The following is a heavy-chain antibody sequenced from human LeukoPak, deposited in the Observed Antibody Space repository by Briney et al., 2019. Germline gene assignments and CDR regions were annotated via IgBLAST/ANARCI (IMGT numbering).Heavy chain of an antibody. V-gene: IGHV4-61*01. Sequence: LETLSLTCTVSGGSVSSGSYYWSWIRQPPGKGLEWIGYIYYSGSTNYNPSLKSRVTISVDTSKNQFSLKLSSVTAADTAVYYCASTLYDSSGYYYWGQGTLVTVSS. D-gene: IGHD3-22*01. CDR2: IYYSGST. CDR1: GGSVSSGSYY. CDR3: ASTLYDSSGYYY. J-gene: IGHJ4*02.